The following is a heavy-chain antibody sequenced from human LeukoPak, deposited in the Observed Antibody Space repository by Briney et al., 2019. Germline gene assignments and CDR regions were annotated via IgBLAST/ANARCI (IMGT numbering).Heavy chain of an antibody. CDR2: IYYSGST. V-gene: IGHV4-39*07. J-gene: IGHJ5*02. CDR1: GGSISSSSYY. D-gene: IGHD2-15*01. Sequence: NPSETLSLTCTVSGGSISSSSYYWGWIRQPPGKGLEWIGSIYYSGSTYYNPSLKSRVTISLDMSKNQFSLKLSSVTAADTAVYYCARDIVVVVAANMYNWFDPWGQGTLVTVSS. CDR3: ARDIVVVVAANMYNWFDP.